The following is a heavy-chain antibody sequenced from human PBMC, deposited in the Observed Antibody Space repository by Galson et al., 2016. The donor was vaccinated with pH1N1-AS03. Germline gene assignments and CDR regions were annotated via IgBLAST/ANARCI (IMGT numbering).Heavy chain of an antibody. CDR3: AKVMHGYGSSWSNFFDH. V-gene: IGHV3-23*01. CDR1: GFTFSDYA. CDR2: ISGSGDNT. J-gene: IGHJ4*02. Sequence: SLRLSCAASGFTFSDYAVHWVRQAPGRGLEWVSAISGSGDNTFYEDSVRGRFTISRDNSENTLYLQMNNLRAEDTAVYYWAKVMHGYGSSWSNFFDHWGQGTLVTVSS. D-gene: IGHD6-13*01.